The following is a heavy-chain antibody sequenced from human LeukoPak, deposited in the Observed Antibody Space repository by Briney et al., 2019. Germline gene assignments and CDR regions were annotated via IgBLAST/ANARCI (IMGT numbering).Heavy chain of an antibody. V-gene: IGHV3-64*01. D-gene: IGHD3-22*01. CDR1: GFTFSSYA. CDR3: AREQGFYYDSSGYFGDLDY. Sequence: GGSLGLSCAASGFTFSSYAMHWVRQAPGKGLEYVSAISSNGGSTYYANSVKGRFTISRDNSKNTLYLQMGSLRAEDMAVYYCAREQGFYYDSSGYFGDLDYWGQGTLVTVSS. J-gene: IGHJ4*02. CDR2: ISSNGGST.